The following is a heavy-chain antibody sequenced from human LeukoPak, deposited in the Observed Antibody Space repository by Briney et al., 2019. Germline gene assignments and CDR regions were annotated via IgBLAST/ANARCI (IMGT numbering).Heavy chain of an antibody. CDR1: GGSISSSSYY. Sequence: PSETLSLTCTVSGGSISSSSYYWGWNRQPPGKGLEWIGSIYYSGSTYHNPSLKSRVTISVDTSKNQFSLKLSSVTAADTAVYYCARHYYDSGIRPRQHPFDYWGQGTLVTVSS. D-gene: IGHD3-10*01. CDR3: ARHYYDSGIRPRQHPFDY. J-gene: IGHJ4*02. V-gene: IGHV4-39*01. CDR2: IYYSGST.